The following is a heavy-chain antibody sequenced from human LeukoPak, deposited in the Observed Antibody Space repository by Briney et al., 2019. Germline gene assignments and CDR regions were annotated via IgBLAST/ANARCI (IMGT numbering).Heavy chain of an antibody. D-gene: IGHD3-22*01. CDR1: GFTVSSNY. CDR2: IYSGGST. Sequence: GGSLRLSCAASGFTVSSNYVSWVRQAPGKGLEWVSVIYSGGSTYYADSVKGRFTISRDNSKNTLYLQMNSPRAEDTAVYYCARGYYYDSSGYYPYFDYWGQGTLVTVSS. J-gene: IGHJ4*02. V-gene: IGHV3-53*01. CDR3: ARGYYYDSSGYYPYFDY.